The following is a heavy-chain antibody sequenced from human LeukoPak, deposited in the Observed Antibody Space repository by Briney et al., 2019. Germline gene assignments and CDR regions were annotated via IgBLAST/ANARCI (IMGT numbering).Heavy chain of an antibody. V-gene: IGHV3-30*01. CDR3: AREAIRDHIYYLDY. J-gene: IGHJ4*02. Sequence: DSVKGRFTISRDNSKNTLYLQMNSLRAEDTTVYYCAREAIRDHIYYLDYWGQGTLVTVSS. D-gene: IGHD2-2*02.